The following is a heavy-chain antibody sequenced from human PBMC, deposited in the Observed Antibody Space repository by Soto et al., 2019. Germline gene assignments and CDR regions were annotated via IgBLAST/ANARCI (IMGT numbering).Heavy chain of an antibody. D-gene: IGHD6-13*01. CDR3: AKDALIVSSSFNYFDF. Sequence: AMSWVRQAPGKGLEWVSGISGSGGATSYADSVKGRFTISRDNSKNTLYLQMNSLSAEDTAIYYCAKDALIVSSSFNYFDFWGQGALVTVSS. CDR1: A. CDR2: ISGSGGAT. J-gene: IGHJ4*02. V-gene: IGHV3-23*01.